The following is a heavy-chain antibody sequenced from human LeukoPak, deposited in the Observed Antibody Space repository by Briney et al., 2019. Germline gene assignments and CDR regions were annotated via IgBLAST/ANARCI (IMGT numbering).Heavy chain of an antibody. D-gene: IGHD3-10*01. CDR3: ARVPLSGKFDY. CDR2: INPSGGST. Sequence: ASVKVSCKASGGTFSSYAISWVRQAPGQGLEWMGIINPSGGSTSYAQKFQGRVTMTRDTSTSTVYMELSSLRSEDTAVYYCARVPLSGKFDYWGQGTLVTVSS. V-gene: IGHV1-46*01. J-gene: IGHJ4*02. CDR1: GGTFSSYA.